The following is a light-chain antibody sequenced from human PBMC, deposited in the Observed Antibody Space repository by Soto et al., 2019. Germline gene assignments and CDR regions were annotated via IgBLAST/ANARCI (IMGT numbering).Light chain of an antibody. V-gene: IGKV1-5*01. CDR2: DAS. J-gene: IGKJ1*01. CDR1: QSMNDW. Sequence: DIQMTQSPSTLSASIGDRVTITCRASQSMNDWLAWYQQKPGKAPKVLIYDASSLQSGVPSRFSGSRSGTEFTLTIDSLQPDDVATYYCLRYNAFSQTFGPGTKV. CDR3: LRYNAFSQT.